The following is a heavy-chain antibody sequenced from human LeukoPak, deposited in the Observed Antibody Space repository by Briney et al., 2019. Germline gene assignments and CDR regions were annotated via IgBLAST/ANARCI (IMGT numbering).Heavy chain of an antibody. D-gene: IGHD6-13*01. CDR2: IRSKAYGGTT. CDR1: GFTFGDYA. Sequence: GGSLRLSCTASGFTFGDYAMSWVRQAPGKGLEWVGFIRSKAYGGTTEYAASVKGRFTISRDDSKSIAYLQMNSLKTEDTAVYYCTRGGFGGGPGIAAAGIYYWGQGTLVTVSS. V-gene: IGHV3-49*04. CDR3: TRGGFGGGPGIAAAGIYY. J-gene: IGHJ4*02.